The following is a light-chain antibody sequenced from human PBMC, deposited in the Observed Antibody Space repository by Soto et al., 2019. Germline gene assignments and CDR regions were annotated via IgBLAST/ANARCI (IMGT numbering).Light chain of an antibody. CDR1: TSDVGRYNY. CDR2: DVF. J-gene: IGLJ2*01. Sequence: QSALTQPHSVSGSPGQSVTISCTGTTSDVGRYNYVSWYQHHPGKAPKLVVYDVFKRPSGVSNRFSGSKSGNTASLTISGLQAEDEADYYCSSYTSTSNVVFGGGTKLTVL. V-gene: IGLV2-14*03. CDR3: SSYTSTSNVV.